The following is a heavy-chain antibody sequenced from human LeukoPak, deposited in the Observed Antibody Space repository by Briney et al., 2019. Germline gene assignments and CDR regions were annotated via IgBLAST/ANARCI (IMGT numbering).Heavy chain of an antibody. CDR1: GFTFSSYG. J-gene: IGHJ4*02. D-gene: IGHD6-19*01. Sequence: GGSLRLSCAASGFTFSSYGMNWVRQAPGKGLEWVSYISNSGSTTYYADSVKGRFTISGDNAKNSLYLQMNSLRVEDTAVYYCARGGTAVARGEYWGQGTLVTVSS. CDR3: ARGGTAVARGEY. V-gene: IGHV3-48*01. CDR2: ISNSGSTT.